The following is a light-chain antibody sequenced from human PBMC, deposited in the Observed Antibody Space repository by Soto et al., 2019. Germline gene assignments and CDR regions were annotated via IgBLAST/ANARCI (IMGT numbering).Light chain of an antibody. CDR3: QQSYSTPCT. V-gene: IGKV1-39*01. Sequence: DIQMTQSAASLSASLGDRVTITVRASQSISSYLNWYQQKPGKAPKLLIYAESSLQSGVPSRFSGSGSGTDFTLNISSLQPEDFATYYCQQSYSTPCTFGQG. CDR2: AES. J-gene: IGKJ1*01. CDR1: QSISSY.